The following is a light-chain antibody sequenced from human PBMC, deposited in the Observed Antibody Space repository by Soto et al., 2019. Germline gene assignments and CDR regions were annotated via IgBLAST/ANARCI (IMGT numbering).Light chain of an antibody. CDR1: QRINSE. CDR2: GAS. CDR3: QRGNNWPLT. J-gene: IGKJ2*01. V-gene: IGKV3-15*01. Sequence: EIVMTQSPATLSLSPGETAALSGRASQRINSELAWYPQKPGQPPRLLIYGASTRATAVPARFTGSESGSDSTLTISGLQSEDCEVYYCQRGNNWPLTSGQGTRLEI.